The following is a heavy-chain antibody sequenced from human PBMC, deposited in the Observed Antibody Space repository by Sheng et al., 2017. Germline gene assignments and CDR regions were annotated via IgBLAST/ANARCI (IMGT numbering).Heavy chain of an antibody. V-gene: IGHV4-34*01. D-gene: IGHD3-3*01. CDR1: GGSFSGYY. CDR2: INHSGST. Sequence: QVQLQQWGAGLLKPSETLSLTCAVYGGSFSGYYWSWIRQPPGKGLEWIGEINHSGSTNYNPSLKSRVTISVDTSKNQFSLKLSSVTAADTAVYYCASNDFWSGYYSSYYGMDVWGQGTTGHRLL. J-gene: IGHJ6*02. CDR3: ASNDFWSGYYSSYYGMDV.